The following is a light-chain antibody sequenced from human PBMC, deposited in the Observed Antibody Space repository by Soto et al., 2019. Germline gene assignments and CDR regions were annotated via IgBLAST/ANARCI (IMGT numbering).Light chain of an antibody. CDR2: GNS. CDR1: SSNIGADYD. J-gene: IGLJ1*01. CDR3: QSYDSSLNGIYV. Sequence: QAVVTQPPSVSGAPGQTVTISCTGSSSNIGADYDVHWYQQFPGTAPKLLITGNSYRSSGVPDRFSGSKSGTSVSLVITGLQAEDEADYYCQSYDSSLNGIYVFGSGTKLTV. V-gene: IGLV1-40*01.